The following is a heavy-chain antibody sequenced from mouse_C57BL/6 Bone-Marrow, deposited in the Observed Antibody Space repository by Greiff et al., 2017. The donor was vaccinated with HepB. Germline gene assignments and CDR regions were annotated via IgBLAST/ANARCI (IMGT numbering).Heavy chain of an antibody. V-gene: IGHV1-26*01. CDR1: GYTFTDYY. D-gene: IGHD1-1*01. CDR2: INPNNGGT. Sequence: VQLQQSGPELVKPGASVKISCKASGYTFTDYYMNWVKQSHGKSLEWIGDINPNNGGTSYNQKFKGKATLTVDKSSSTAYMELRSLTSEDSAVYYCAREITTVVADYFDYWGQGTTLTVSS. J-gene: IGHJ2*01. CDR3: AREITTVVADYFDY.